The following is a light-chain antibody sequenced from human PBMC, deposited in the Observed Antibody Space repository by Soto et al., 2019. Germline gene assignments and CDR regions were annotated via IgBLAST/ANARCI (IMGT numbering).Light chain of an antibody. CDR1: QSVITN. V-gene: IGKV3D-20*02. CDR3: QQRSNWPPIT. J-gene: IGKJ5*01. CDR2: DIS. Sequence: EIVMTQSPATLSVSPGERATLSCRASQSVITNLAWYQQKPGQAPRLLIYDISSRATGIPDRFSGSVSGTDFTLTITRLEPEDFAVYYCQQRSNWPPITFGQGTRLEIK.